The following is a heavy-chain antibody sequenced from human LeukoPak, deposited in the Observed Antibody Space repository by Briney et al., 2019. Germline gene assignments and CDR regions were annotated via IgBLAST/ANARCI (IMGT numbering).Heavy chain of an antibody. D-gene: IGHD4-11*01. CDR3: ARDDSPTLTGPAYYDAFDI. CDR1: GFTFSSYW. V-gene: IGHV3-74*01. CDR2: INSDGSST. J-gene: IGHJ3*02. Sequence: GGSLRLSCAASGFTFSSYWMHWVRQAPGKGLVWVSRINSDGSSTSYADSVKGRFTISRDNAKNSLSLQMNSLRAEDTAIYYCARDDSPTLTGPAYYDAFDIWGQGIMVTVSS.